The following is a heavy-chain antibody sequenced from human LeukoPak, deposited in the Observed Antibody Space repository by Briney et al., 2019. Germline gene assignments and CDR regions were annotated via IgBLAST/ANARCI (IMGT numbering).Heavy chain of an antibody. Sequence: GGSLRLSCAASGFTFSSYGMHWVRQAPGKGLEWVAFIRYDGSNKYYADSVKGRFTISRDNSKNTLYLQMNSLRTEDTAVYYCARPSPPGDGYNPCDYWGPGALVIVSS. CDR3: ARPSPPGDGYNPCDY. D-gene: IGHD5-24*01. V-gene: IGHV3-30*02. CDR1: GFTFSSYG. J-gene: IGHJ4*02. CDR2: IRYDGSNK.